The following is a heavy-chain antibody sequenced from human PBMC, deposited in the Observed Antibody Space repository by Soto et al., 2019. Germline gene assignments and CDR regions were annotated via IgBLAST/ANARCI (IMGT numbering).Heavy chain of an antibody. D-gene: IGHD5-12*01. V-gene: IGHV1-46*01. Sequence: SSYRQSLHQTPGQGLEWMGIINPTGTMTKYSERFQGRLTMTRDTSTSTDYMELSTLTSEDTAVYFCARDTGYDHDAFDIWGQGTMVTVSS. J-gene: IGHJ3*02. CDR1: SSY. CDR2: INPTGTMT. CDR3: ARDTGYDHDAFDI.